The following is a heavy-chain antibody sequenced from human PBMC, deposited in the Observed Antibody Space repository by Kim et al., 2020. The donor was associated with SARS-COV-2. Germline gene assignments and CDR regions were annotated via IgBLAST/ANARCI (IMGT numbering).Heavy chain of an antibody. J-gene: IGHJ5*02. CDR3: ARGVAVAGRGGWFDP. D-gene: IGHD6-19*01. V-gene: IGHV4-4*02. Sequence: PSLKSRVTRSVDKSKNQFSLELGSVTAADTAVYYCARGVAVAGRGGWFDPWGQGTLVTVSS.